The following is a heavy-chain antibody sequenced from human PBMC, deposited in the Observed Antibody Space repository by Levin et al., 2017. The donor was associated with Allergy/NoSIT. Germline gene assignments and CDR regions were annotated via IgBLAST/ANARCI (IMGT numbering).Heavy chain of an antibody. D-gene: IGHD6-6*01. V-gene: IGHV3-7*01. Sequence: PGGSLRLSCAASGFTFSSYWMSWVRQPPGKGLEWVANIKQDGSEKYYVDSVKGRFTMSRDNAKNSLYLQMNSLRAEDTAVYHCARARGVGSSLAGWFDPWGQGTLVTVSS. CDR1: GFTFSSYW. CDR3: ARARGVGSSLAGWFDP. CDR2: IKQDGSEK. J-gene: IGHJ5*02.